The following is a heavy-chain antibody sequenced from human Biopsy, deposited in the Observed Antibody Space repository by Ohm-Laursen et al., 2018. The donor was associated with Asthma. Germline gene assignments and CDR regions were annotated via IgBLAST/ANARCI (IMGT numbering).Heavy chain of an antibody. CDR3: ARAQDYYDSRGYYRSFDC. D-gene: IGHD3-22*01. Sequence: SQTLSLTCTVSGGSISSGGYYWSWIRQHPGKGLEWIGCIYYSGSTYYNPSLKSRVTISVDTSKNQFSLKLSSVTAADTAVYYCARAQDYYDSRGYYRSFDCWGQGTLVTVSS. J-gene: IGHJ4*02. V-gene: IGHV4-31*03. CDR2: IYYSGST. CDR1: GGSISSGGYY.